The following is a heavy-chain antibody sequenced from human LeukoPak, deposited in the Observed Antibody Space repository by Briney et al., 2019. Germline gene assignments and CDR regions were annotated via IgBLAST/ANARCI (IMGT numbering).Heavy chain of an antibody. J-gene: IGHJ6*02. D-gene: IGHD1-7*01. CDR3: ASNWDYVRGYGMDV. CDR1: GFTFSSHW. Sequence: ARGSLRLSCAASGFTFSSHWVSWVRQAPGKRLQWVANINQDGGEKHYVDSVRGRFTISRDNTKNSLYLQMNSLRVEDSAVYYCASNWDYVRGYGMDVWGQGTTVTVSS. V-gene: IGHV3-7*01. CDR2: INQDGGEK.